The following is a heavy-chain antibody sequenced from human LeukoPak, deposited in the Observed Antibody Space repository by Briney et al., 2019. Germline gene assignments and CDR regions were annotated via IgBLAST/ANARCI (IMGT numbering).Heavy chain of an antibody. CDR1: GFTFNTYV. CDR3: ARDGGDSSGWYERRLDY. Sequence: TGGSLRLSCAASGFTFNTYVMTWVRQAPGKGLEWVSVISSGGGVTYYADSVKGRFTISRDNSKNTLYLQMNSLRAEDTAVYYCARDGGDSSGWYERRLDYWGQGTLVTVSS. V-gene: IGHV3-23*01. J-gene: IGHJ4*02. CDR2: ISSGGGVT. D-gene: IGHD6-19*01.